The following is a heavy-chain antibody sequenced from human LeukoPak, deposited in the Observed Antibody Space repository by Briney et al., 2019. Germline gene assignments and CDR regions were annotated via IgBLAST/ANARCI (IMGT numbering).Heavy chain of an antibody. D-gene: IGHD5-18*01. J-gene: IGHJ4*02. CDR3: AKDDEYSYGTDY. Sequence: GGSLGLSCVASGFTFSSYAMTWVRQAPGKGLEWVSAISGSGGSTYYADSVKGRFTISRDNSKNTLYLQMNSLRAEDTAVYYCAKDDEYSYGTDYWGQGTLVTVSS. V-gene: IGHV3-23*01. CDR2: ISGSGGST. CDR1: GFTFSSYA.